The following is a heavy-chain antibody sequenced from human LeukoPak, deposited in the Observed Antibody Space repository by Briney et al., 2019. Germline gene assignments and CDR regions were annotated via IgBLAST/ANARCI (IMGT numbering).Heavy chain of an antibody. V-gene: IGHV4-61*02. CDR2: IYTSGST. J-gene: IGHJ4*02. Sequence: SETLSLTCTVSGGSISSGSYYWSWIRQPAGKGLEWIGRIYTSGSTNYNPSLKSRVTISVDTSKNQFSLKLSSVTAADTAVYYCARSSRIGDFDYWGQGTLVTVSS. CDR3: ARSSRIGDFDY. CDR1: GGSISSGSYY. D-gene: IGHD3-3*01.